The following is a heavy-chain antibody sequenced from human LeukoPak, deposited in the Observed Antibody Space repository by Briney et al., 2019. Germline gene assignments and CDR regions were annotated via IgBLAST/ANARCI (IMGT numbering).Heavy chain of an antibody. V-gene: IGHV3-7*01. D-gene: IGHD5-12*01. CDR1: GFTFSSYW. CDR2: IKQDGSEK. J-gene: IGHJ4*02. Sequence: PGGSLRLSCAASGFTFSSYWMSWVRQAPGKGLEWVANIKQDGSEKYYVDSVKGRFTISRDNAKNSLYLQMNSLRAEDTAVYYCARSGWYSGYDLAYWGQGTLVTVSS. CDR3: ARSGWYSGYDLAY.